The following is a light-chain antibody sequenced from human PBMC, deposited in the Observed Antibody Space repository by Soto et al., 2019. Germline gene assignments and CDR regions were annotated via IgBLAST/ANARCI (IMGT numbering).Light chain of an antibody. V-gene: IGKV3-20*01. CDR2: GAS. J-gene: IGKJ1*01. Sequence: DILLTHCRLTVSLSPGERATPSCRASQSVSSSYLAWYQQKPGQAPRLLIYGASSRATGIPDRFSGSGSGTDFTLTISRLEPEDFAVYYCQQYGSSPRTFGQGTIVDIK. CDR1: QSVSSSY. CDR3: QQYGSSPRT.